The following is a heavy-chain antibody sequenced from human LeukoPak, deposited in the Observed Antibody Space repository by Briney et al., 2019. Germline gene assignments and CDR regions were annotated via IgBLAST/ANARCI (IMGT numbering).Heavy chain of an antibody. V-gene: IGHV3-21*01. CDR2: ISSSSSYI. Sequence: GGSLRLSCAASGFTFSSCSMNWVRQAPGKGLEWISSISSSSSYIYYADSVKGRFTISRDNAKNSLYLQMNSLRAEDTAVYYCARLGLSSGWYEGFDYWGQGTLVTVSS. CDR3: ARLGLSSGWYEGFDY. D-gene: IGHD6-19*01. CDR1: GFTFSSCS. J-gene: IGHJ4*02.